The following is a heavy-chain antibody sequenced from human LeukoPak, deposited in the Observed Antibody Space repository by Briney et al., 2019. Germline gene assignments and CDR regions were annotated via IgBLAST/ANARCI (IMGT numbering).Heavy chain of an antibody. J-gene: IGHJ6*02. CDR3: ARCKGGWSDHFYGMDV. V-gene: IGHV3-53*01. Sequence: GGSLRLSCVASGFTLRVNYTTWIRQTPGRGLEWVSVIYSDGTTKYADSAKGRFTISRDNSKSMVYLQMDRLRAEDTAVHYCARCKGGWSDHFYGMDVWGQGTTVTVSS. CDR2: IYSDGTT. CDR1: GFTLRVNY. D-gene: IGHD6-19*01.